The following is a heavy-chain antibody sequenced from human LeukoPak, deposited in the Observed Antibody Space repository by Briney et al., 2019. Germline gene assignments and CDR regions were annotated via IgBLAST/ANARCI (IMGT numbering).Heavy chain of an antibody. D-gene: IGHD3-22*01. Sequence: PSETLSLTCTVCGGSISSSSYYWGWIRQPPGKGLEWVGSIYYSGSTYYNPSLKSRVTISVDTSKNQFSLKLSSVTAADTAVYYCARDRGPSYYSDSSGYYLGPYYFDYWGQGTLVTVSS. V-gene: IGHV4-39*07. CDR3: ARDRGPSYYSDSSGYYLGPYYFDY. CDR2: IYYSGST. J-gene: IGHJ4*02. CDR1: GGSISSSSYY.